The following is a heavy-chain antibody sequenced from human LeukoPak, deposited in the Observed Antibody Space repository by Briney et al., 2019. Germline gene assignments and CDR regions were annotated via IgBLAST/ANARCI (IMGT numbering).Heavy chain of an antibody. V-gene: IGHV3-20*04. CDR1: GFTFDDYG. J-gene: IGHJ4*02. Sequence: GGSLRLSCAASGFTFDDYGMTWVRQAPGKGLEWVSGINWNGGSTGYADSVKGRFTISRDNAKNSLYLQMNSLRAEDTAVYYCAKDFSAQETATWFGRLSFVDYWGQGTLVTVSS. CDR2: INWNGGST. CDR3: AKDFSAQETATWFGRLSFVDY. D-gene: IGHD2-21*02.